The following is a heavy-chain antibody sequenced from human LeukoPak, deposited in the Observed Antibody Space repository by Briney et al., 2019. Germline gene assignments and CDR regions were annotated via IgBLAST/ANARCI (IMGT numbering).Heavy chain of an antibody. J-gene: IGHJ4*02. V-gene: IGHV3-21*01. D-gene: IGHD2-21*01. Sequence: GGSLRLSCAASRFTFSTYTMNWVGQAPGKGLQWVSSISDSGGATFYADSLRGRFTISRDNAKNSLYLQMNSLTAEDTAVYYCVRGDRRDYWGQGTLVTVSS. CDR1: RFTFSTYT. CDR3: VRGDRRDY. CDR2: ISDSGGAT.